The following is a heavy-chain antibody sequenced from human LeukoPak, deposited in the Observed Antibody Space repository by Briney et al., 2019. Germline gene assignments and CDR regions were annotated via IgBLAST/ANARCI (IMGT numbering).Heavy chain of an antibody. Sequence: GGSLRLSCAASGFTFSSYAMTWVRQAPGKGLEWVANIKEDGSQKYYVDSVKGRFTISRDNAKNSLYLQMNSLRAEDTAVYFCARDFGSSSGVLDYWGQGTLVTVTS. CDR2: IKEDGSQK. CDR3: ARDFGSSSGVLDY. CDR1: GFTFSSYA. V-gene: IGHV3-7*05. D-gene: IGHD3-3*01. J-gene: IGHJ4*02.